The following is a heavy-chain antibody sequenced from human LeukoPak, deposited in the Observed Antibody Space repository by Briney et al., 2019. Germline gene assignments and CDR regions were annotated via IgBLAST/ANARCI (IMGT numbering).Heavy chain of an antibody. Sequence: SETLSLTCAVYGGSFSGYYWSWIRQHPGKGLEWIGYIYYSGSTYYNPSLKSRVTISVDTSKNQFSLKLNSVTAADTAVYYCASLQDILTGYTSDYWGQGTLVTVSS. CDR2: IYYSGST. D-gene: IGHD3-9*01. J-gene: IGHJ4*02. CDR3: ASLQDILTGYTSDY. V-gene: IGHV4-31*11. CDR1: GGSFSGYY.